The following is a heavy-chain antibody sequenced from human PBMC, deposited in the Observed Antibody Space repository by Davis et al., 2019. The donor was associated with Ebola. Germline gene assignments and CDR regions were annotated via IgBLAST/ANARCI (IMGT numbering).Heavy chain of an antibody. V-gene: IGHV4-59*08. CDR1: GGSISSYY. D-gene: IGHD3-16*02. J-gene: IGHJ4*02. CDR2: IYYSGST. CDR3: ARGDYIWGSYRHLDY. Sequence: SETLSLTCTVSGGSISSYYWSWIRQPPGKGLEWIGYIYYSGSTNYNPSLKSRVTISVDTSKNQFSLKLTSVTAADTAVYYCARGDYIWGSYRHLDYWGQGTLVTVSS.